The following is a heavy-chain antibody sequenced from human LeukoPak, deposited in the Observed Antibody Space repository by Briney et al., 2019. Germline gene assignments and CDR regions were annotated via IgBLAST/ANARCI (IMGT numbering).Heavy chain of an antibody. CDR3: ARGVTVAGTFRWFDP. D-gene: IGHD6-19*01. J-gene: IGHJ5*02. V-gene: IGHV4-4*07. CDR1: GGSISTYY. CDR2: IYTSGIT. Sequence: MSSETLSLTCTVSGGSISTYYWSWIRQPAGKGLECIGRIYTSGITNYNPSLKSRVTMSVDTSKNQFSLKLSSVTAADTAVYYCARGVTVAGTFRWFDPWGQGTLVTVSS.